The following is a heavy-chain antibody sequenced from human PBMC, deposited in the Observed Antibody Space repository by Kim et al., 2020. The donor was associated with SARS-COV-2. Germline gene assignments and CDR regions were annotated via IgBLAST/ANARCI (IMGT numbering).Heavy chain of an antibody. Sequence: SETLSLTCTVSGGSISSYYWSWIRQPPGKGLEWIGYIYYSGSTNYNPSLKSRVTISVDTSKNQFSLKLSSVTAADTAVYYCARDITGTTNYFDYWGQGTLVTVSS. CDR3: ARDITGTTNYFDY. CDR1: GGSISSYY. V-gene: IGHV4-59*01. D-gene: IGHD1-7*01. J-gene: IGHJ4*02. CDR2: IYYSGST.